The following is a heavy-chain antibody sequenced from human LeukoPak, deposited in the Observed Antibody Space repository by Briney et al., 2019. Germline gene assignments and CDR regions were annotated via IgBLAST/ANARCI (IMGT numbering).Heavy chain of an antibody. CDR3: ATAFRGTLDY. CDR2: ISSSSSYI. J-gene: IGHJ4*02. D-gene: IGHD3-16*01. V-gene: IGHV3-21*01. Sequence: GGSLRLSCAASGFTFSSCSMNWVRQAPGKGLEWVSSISSSSSYIYYADSVKGRFTISRDNAKNSLYLQMNSLRAEDTAVYYCATAFRGTLDYWGQGTLATVSS. CDR1: GFTFSSCS.